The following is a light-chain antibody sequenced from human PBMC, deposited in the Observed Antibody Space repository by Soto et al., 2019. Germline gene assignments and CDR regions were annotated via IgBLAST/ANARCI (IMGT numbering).Light chain of an antibody. V-gene: IGKV1-5*03. J-gene: IGKJ2*01. CDR2: RAS. CDR1: QSISSW. CDR3: RQYNVYSYT. Sequence: DIQMTQSPSTLSASVGDRVTITCRASQSISSWLAWYQQKPGKAPKLLIYRASTLESGVPSRFSGSGSGTEFTLTISSLQPDDFGTYYCRQYNVYSYTFGQGTKLEIK.